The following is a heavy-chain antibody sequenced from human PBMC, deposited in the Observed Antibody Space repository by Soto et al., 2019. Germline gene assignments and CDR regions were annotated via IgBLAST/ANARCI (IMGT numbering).Heavy chain of an antibody. D-gene: IGHD6-13*01. CDR2: MNPNSGGT. CDR1: GYTFSGYF. V-gene: IGHV1-2*02. Sequence: QVQLVQSGADVKKPGASVKVSCKTSGYTFSGYFMHWLRQAPGQGLEWMGWMNPNSGGTDYAQNFQGRVSMTWDTSISTAYMELSRLRSDDTAIYYCARGYYSSSWRVSEYWGQGTLVTVSS. CDR3: ARGYYSSSWRVSEY. J-gene: IGHJ4*02.